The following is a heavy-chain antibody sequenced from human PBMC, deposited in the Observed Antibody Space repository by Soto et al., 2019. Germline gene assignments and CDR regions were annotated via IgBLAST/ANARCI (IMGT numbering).Heavy chain of an antibody. CDR3: ARDYPPMRIQSRGWFDP. CDR2: ISAYNGNT. J-gene: IGHJ5*02. CDR1: GYTFTSYG. D-gene: IGHD5-18*01. V-gene: IGHV1-18*04. Sequence: QVQLVQSGAEVKKPGASVKVSCKASGYTFTSYGISWVRQAPGQGLEWMGWISAYNGNTNYAQKLQGRVTMTTDTSMSTAYMELRSLRSDDTAVYYCARDYPPMRIQSRGWFDPWGQGTLVTVSS.